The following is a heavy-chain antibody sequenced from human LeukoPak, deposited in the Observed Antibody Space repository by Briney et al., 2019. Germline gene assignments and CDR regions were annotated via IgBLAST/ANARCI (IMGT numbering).Heavy chain of an antibody. V-gene: IGHV3-7*01. CDR1: GFTFSSYW. D-gene: IGHD2-2*01. Sequence: GGSLRLSCAASGFTFSSYWMSWVRQAPGKGLEWVANIKQDGSEKYYVDSVKGRFTISRDNAKNSLYLQMSSLGAEDTAVYYCARDSDIGIASADMWYDGYDMWGQGTMVTVSS. J-gene: IGHJ3*02. CDR3: ARDSDIGIASADMWYDGYDM. CDR2: IKQDGSEK.